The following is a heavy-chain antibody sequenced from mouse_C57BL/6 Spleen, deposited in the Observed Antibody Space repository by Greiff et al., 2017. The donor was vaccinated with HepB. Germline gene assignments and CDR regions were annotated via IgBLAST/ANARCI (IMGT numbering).Heavy chain of an antibody. V-gene: IGHV1-50*01. CDR1: GYTFTSYW. D-gene: IGHD1-1*01. CDR2: IDPSDSYT. CDR3: ARGYGSSYRAMDY. J-gene: IGHJ4*01. Sequence: QVQLKQPGAELVKPGASVKLSCKASGYTFTSYWMQWVKQRPGQGLEWIGEIDPSDSYTNYNQKFKGKATLTVDTSSSTAYMQLSSLTSEDSAVYYCARGYGSSYRAMDYWGQGTSVTVSS.